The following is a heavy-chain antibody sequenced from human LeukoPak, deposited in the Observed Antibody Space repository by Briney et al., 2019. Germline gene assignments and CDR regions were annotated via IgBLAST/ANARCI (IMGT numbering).Heavy chain of an antibody. CDR3: ARGRGWFGELLSNWFDP. D-gene: IGHD3-10*01. Sequence: ASVKVSCKASGYTFTSYDINWVRQATGQGLEWMGWMNPNSGNTGYAQKFQRRVTITRNTSIRTAYMELSSLRSEDTAVYYCARGRGWFGELLSNWFDPWGQGTLVTVSS. J-gene: IGHJ5*02. CDR1: GYTFTSYD. V-gene: IGHV1-8*03. CDR2: MNPNSGNT.